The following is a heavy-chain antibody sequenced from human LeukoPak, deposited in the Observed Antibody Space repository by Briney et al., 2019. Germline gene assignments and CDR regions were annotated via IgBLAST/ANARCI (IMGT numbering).Heavy chain of an antibody. CDR3: AKSGLYYGSGSYYNFDY. D-gene: IGHD3-10*01. Sequence: PGGSLRLSCAASGFTFSSYGMSWVRQAPGKGLEWVSAISGSGGSTYYADSVKGRFTISSDNSKNTLYLQMNSLRAEDTALYYCAKSGLYYGSGSYYNFDYWGQGTLVTVSS. CDR2: ISGSGGST. CDR1: GFTFSSYG. V-gene: IGHV3-23*01. J-gene: IGHJ4*02.